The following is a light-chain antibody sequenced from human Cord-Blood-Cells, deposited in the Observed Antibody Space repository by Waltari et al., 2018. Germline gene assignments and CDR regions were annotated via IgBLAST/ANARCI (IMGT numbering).Light chain of an antibody. Sequence: EIVLTQSPGPLSLSPGERATLSCRASQSVSSSYLAWYQQKPGQAPRLLIYGASSRATGIPDRFSGSGSGTDFTLTISRLEPEDFAVYYCQQYGSSPPWYTFGQGTKLEIK. J-gene: IGKJ2*01. CDR1: QSVSSSY. CDR3: QQYGSSPPWYT. V-gene: IGKV3-20*01. CDR2: GAS.